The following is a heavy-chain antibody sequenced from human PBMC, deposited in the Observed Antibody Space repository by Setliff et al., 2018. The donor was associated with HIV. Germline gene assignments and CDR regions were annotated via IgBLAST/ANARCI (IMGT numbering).Heavy chain of an antibody. V-gene: IGHV3-7*01. CDR2: INRDGTEK. Sequence: GSLRLSCSVSGFTFIDYALNWVRQAPGKGLEWVAQINRDGTEKYYVDSVKGRFTISRDNAKNSLYLQMNSLRSEDTAVYYCAKEDQRVTSVDYWGQGTPVTVSS. J-gene: IGHJ4*02. CDR3: AKEDQRVTSVDY. CDR1: GFTFIDYA. D-gene: IGHD2-2*01.